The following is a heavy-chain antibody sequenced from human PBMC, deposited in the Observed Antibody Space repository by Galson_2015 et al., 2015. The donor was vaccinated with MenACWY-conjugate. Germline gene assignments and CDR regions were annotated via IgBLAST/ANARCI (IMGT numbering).Heavy chain of an antibody. CDR3: ARIELAMNIAVAGSFDY. Sequence: SLRLSCAASGFTFSNYAMSWVRQAPGEGLEWVSGISGSGGSTYYADSVRGRFTISRDNSKSTLYLQLNSLRAEDTAVYYCARIELAMNIAVAGSFDYWGQGTLVTVSS. J-gene: IGHJ4*02. D-gene: IGHD6-19*01. CDR1: GFTFSNYA. V-gene: IGHV3-23*01. CDR2: ISGSGGST.